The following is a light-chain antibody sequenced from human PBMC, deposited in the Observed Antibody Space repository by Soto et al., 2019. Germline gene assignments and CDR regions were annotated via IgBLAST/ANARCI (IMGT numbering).Light chain of an antibody. CDR1: SGDVGGYTY. Sequence: QSVLTQPPSASESPGQSVTISCTGVSGDVGGYTYVSWFQHYPGKAPKLLIYEVSKRPQGVPDRFTGSKSGNTASLTVSGLQPDDEADYYCSSSGGINGFVVFGGGTKLTVL. J-gene: IGLJ2*01. CDR3: SSSGGINGFVV. CDR2: EVS. V-gene: IGLV2-8*01.